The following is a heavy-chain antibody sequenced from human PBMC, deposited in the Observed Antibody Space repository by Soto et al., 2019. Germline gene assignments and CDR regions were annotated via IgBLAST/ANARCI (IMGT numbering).Heavy chain of an antibody. CDR2: ISGSGGST. Sequence: EVQLLESGGAWVKPGGPLRLSCAASGSTLTAYAMTGVGQAPGRGLEGASAISGSGGSTYYADSVKGRFTISRDNSKNTLYLQMNSLRAEDTAVYYCAKVTWPGKWLVYFDYWGQGTLVTVSS. V-gene: IGHV3-23*01. J-gene: IGHJ4*02. CDR3: AKVTWPGKWLVYFDY. CDR1: GSTLTAYA. D-gene: IGHD5-12*01.